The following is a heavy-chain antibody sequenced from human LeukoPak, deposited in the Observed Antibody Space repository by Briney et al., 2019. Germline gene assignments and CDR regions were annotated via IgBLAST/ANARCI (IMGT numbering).Heavy chain of an antibody. CDR2: IYTSGST. V-gene: IGHV4-4*07. D-gene: IGHD4-23*01. J-gene: IGHJ4*02. CDR3: ARAGRSTEVTNFDY. Sequence: SETLSLTCTVSGGSISSYYWSWIRQPAGKGLEWIGRIYTSGSTNYNPSLKSRVTMSVDTSKNQFSLKLSSVTAADTAVYYCARAGRSTEVTNFDYWGQGTLVTVSS. CDR1: GGSISSYY.